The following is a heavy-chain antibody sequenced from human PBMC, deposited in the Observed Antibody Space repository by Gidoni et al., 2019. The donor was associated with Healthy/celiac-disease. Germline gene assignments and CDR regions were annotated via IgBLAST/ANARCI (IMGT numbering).Heavy chain of an antibody. Sequence: QLQLQQWGAGLLKPSETLSLPCAVYGGSFSGYYWSWIRQPPGKGLEWIGEINHSGSTNYNPSLKSRVTISVDTSKNQFSLKLSSVTAADTAVYYCARGRSIDYWGQGTLVTVSS. CDR2: INHSGST. J-gene: IGHJ4*02. CDR1: GGSFSGYY. V-gene: IGHV4-34*01. CDR3: ARGRSIDY.